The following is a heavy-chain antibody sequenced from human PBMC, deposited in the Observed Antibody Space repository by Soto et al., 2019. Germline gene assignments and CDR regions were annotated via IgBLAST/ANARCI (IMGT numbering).Heavy chain of an antibody. Sequence: GGSLRLSCAASGFTFSSYGMHWVRQAPGKGLEWVAVIWYDGSNKYYADSVKGRFTISRDNSKNTLYLQMNSLRAEDTAVYYCARLGLGYSSSWYRENYYYYGMDVWGQGTTVTVSS. CDR1: GFTFSSYG. D-gene: IGHD6-13*01. CDR2: IWYDGSNK. V-gene: IGHV3-33*01. CDR3: ARLGLGYSSSWYRENYYYYGMDV. J-gene: IGHJ6*02.